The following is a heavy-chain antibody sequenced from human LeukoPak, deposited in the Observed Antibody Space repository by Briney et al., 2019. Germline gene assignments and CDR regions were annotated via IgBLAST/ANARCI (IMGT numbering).Heavy chain of an antibody. J-gene: IGHJ6*03. V-gene: IGHV4-39*07. CDR3: ARGSYSSSSGIYYYYYYMDA. CDR2: IYYSGST. CDR1: GGSISSSSYY. D-gene: IGHD6-6*01. Sequence: SETLSLTCTVSGGSISSSSYYWGWIRQPPGKGLEWIGSIYYSGSTYYNPSLKSRVTISVDTSKNQFSLKLSSVTAADTAVYYCARGSYSSSSGIYYYYYYMDAWGKGTTVTVSS.